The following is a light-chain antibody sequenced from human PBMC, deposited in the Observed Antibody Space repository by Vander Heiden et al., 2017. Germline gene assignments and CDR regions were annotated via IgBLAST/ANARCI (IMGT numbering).Light chain of an antibody. Sequence: QAGLTQPPSVSNDYRHTATLTCTVNNNEVGSKGAAWLQQRQDHPPKLLSYRNNNRPSGISERFSASRSGNTASLTITGLQPEDEADYYCSAWDGSRRAWVFGGGTKLTVL. V-gene: IGLV10-54*04. J-gene: IGLJ3*02. CDR3: SAWDGSRRAWV. CDR1: NNEVGSKG. CDR2: RNN.